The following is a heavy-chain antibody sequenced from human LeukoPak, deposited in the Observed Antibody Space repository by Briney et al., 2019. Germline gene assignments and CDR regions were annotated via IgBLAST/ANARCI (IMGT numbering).Heavy chain of an antibody. D-gene: IGHD4-11*01. CDR2: IYYSGST. CDR3: ARGPYRNSFDY. Sequence: SETLSLTCTLPGASISIGFYYWSWIRHHPGKCLEWIGYIYYSGSTYYNPSLKSRVTMSVDTSKNQFSLKLSSVTAADTAVYYCARGPYRNSFDYWGRGTQVTVSS. J-gene: IGHJ4*02. CDR1: GASISIGFYY. V-gene: IGHV4-31*03.